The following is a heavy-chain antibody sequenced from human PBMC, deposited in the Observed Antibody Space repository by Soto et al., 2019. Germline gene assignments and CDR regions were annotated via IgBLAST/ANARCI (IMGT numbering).Heavy chain of an antibody. CDR3: AKDQDYYASGNYCAYGMDV. CDR1: GFTFNNYA. CDR2: VSGSGGST. V-gene: IGHV3-23*01. D-gene: IGHD3-10*01. J-gene: IGHJ6*02. Sequence: EVQLLESGGGLVQPGGSLRLSCAASGFTFNNYAMSWVRQAPGKGLEWVSTVSGSGGSTYYADSVKGRFTISRDNSKNTLYLQMNSLRAEDTAVYYCAKDQDYYASGNYCAYGMDVWGQGTTVTVSS.